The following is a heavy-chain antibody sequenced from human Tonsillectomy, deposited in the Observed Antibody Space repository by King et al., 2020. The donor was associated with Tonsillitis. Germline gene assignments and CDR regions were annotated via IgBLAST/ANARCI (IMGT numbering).Heavy chain of an antibody. J-gene: IGHJ4*02. CDR1: GYTFTSYY. Sequence: QLVQSGAEVKKPGASVKVSCKASGYTFTSYYMHWVRQAPGQGLEWMGIINPSGGSTSYAQKFQGRVTMTRDTSTSTVYMELSSLSSEDTAVYSCARAPYYYDSSGYYAKYYFDYWGQGTLVTVSS. V-gene: IGHV1-46*01. D-gene: IGHD3-22*01. CDR2: INPSGGST. CDR3: ARAPYYYDSSGYYAKYYFDY.